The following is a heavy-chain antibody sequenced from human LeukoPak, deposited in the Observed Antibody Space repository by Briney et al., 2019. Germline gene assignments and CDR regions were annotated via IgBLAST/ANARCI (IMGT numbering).Heavy chain of an antibody. V-gene: IGHV3-43D*03. J-gene: IGHJ4*02. CDR1: GFTFDDYA. CDR3: AKDRYSYGYGLFDY. CDR2: ISWDGGST. D-gene: IGHD5-18*01. Sequence: GGSPRLSCAASGFTFDDYAMHWVRQAPGKGLEWVSLISWDGGSTYYADSVKGRFTISRDNSKNSLYLQMNSLRAEDTALYYCAKDRYSYGYGLFDYWGQGTLVTVSS.